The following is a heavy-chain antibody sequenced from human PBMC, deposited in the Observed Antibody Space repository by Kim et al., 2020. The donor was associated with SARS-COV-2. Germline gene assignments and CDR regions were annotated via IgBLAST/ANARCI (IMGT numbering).Heavy chain of an antibody. V-gene: IGHV3-33*01. CDR2: IWYDGSNK. D-gene: IGHD5-12*01. CDR1: GFTFSSYG. J-gene: IGHJ6*02. CDR3: ARDNMMPTITDYYYGMDV. Sequence: GGSLRLSCAASGFTFSSYGMHWVRQAPGKGLEWVAVIWYDGSNKYYANSVKGRFTISRDNSKNMLYLQMNSLRAEDTAVYYCARDNMMPTITDYYYGMDVWGQGTTVTVSS.